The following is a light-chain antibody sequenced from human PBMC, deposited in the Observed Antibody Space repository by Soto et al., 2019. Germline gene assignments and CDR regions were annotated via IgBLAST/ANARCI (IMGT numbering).Light chain of an antibody. CDR3: QQYNTFWT. J-gene: IGKJ1*01. Sequence: DIQMTQSPSTLSASVGDGVTITCRASQSISSWLAWYQQKPGKAPKVLIYKAYSLESGVPSRFSGSGSGTEFTLTISSLQPDDFATYYCQQYNTFWTFGQGTKVDIK. V-gene: IGKV1-5*03. CDR2: KAY. CDR1: QSISSW.